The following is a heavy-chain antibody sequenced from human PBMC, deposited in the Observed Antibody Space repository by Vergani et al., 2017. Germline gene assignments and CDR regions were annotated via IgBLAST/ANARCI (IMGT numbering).Heavy chain of an antibody. Sequence: EVQLVQSGAAVKKPGESLKLSCKGSGYSFTSYWIGWVRQMPGKGLEWRGIIYPGDSDTRYSPSFQGQVTISADKSISTAYLQWSSLKASDTAMYYCARQPGELLVFGEVAFDYWGQGTLVTVSS. CDR1: GYSFTSYW. CDR2: IYPGDSDT. CDR3: ARQPGELLVFGEVAFDY. J-gene: IGHJ4*02. D-gene: IGHD3-10*01. V-gene: IGHV5-51*01.